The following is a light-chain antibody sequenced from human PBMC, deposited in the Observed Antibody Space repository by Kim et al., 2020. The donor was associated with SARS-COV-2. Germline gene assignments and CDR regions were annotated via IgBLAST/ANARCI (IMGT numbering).Light chain of an antibody. CDR3: NSRDSSGNHLV. J-gene: IGLJ1*01. CDR2: GKN. CDR1: SLRSYY. Sequence: SSELTQDPAVSVALGQTVRITCQGDSLRSYYASWYQQKPGQAPVLVIYGKNNRPSGIPGRFSGSSSGNTASLTITGAQAEDEADYYCNSRDSSGNHLVFGTGTKVTVL. V-gene: IGLV3-19*01.